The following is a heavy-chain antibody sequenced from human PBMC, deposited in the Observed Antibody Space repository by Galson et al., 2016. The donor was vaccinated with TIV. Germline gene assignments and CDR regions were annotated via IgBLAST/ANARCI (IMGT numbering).Heavy chain of an antibody. CDR3: ARDPRLYGDYSLGYFDF. CDR2: IWYDGSDK. V-gene: IGHV3-33*08. J-gene: IGHJ4*02. CDR1: GFTFSTYW. D-gene: IGHD4-17*01. Sequence: SLRLSCAASGFTFSTYWMSWVRQAPGKGLEWVAVIWYDGSDKHSADSVKGRFTISRDNSKNTLYLQMNSLRAEDTAVYYCARDPRLYGDYSLGYFDFWGQGTLVTVSS.